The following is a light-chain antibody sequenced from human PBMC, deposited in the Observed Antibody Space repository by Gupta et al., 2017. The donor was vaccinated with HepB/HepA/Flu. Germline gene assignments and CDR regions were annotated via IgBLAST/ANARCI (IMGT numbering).Light chain of an antibody. CDR2: RVS. Sequence: DAVLTQSPLSLPVTLGQSASISCRSSQNLLFSDGNTFLHWYQQRPGQSPRRRIYRVSNRDSGVPDRFSGSGSGTDFTLNISRVEAEDIGVYYCVQWKHWPLSFGGGTKVEIK. J-gene: IGKJ4*01. CDR3: VQWKHWPLS. CDR1: QNLLFSDGNTF. V-gene: IGKV2-30*01.